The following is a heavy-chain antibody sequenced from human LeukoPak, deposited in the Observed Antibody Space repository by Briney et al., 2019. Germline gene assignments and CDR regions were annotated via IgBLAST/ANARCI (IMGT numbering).Heavy chain of an antibody. V-gene: IGHV3-23*01. CDR3: AKDRPNYYGSNGHYYKLNGDC. Sequence: GGSLRLSCAASGFTFSSYAMSWVRQAPGKGLEWVSSITSSGAATDYADSVKGRFTISRDNSDNTLYLQMNSLRAEDTAVYYCAKDRPNYYGSNGHYYKLNGDCWGQGTLVTASS. J-gene: IGHJ4*02. D-gene: IGHD3-22*01. CDR1: GFTFSSYA. CDR2: ITSSGAAT.